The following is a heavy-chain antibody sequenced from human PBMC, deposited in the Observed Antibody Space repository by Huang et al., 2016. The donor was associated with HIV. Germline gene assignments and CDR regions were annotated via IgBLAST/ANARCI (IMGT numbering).Heavy chain of an antibody. CDR2: INHNGKI. V-gene: IGHV4-34*02. J-gene: IGHJ4*02. Sequence: QVQLKQWGAGLLKPSETLSLTCAVYGGAFRGSSWTWIRQFPEKGLEWIGDINHNGKIIYHPSLSARVTISTDTSKNHFSLPLTSVTAADTALYYCARGFNYYASDNLGVYYFDSWGLGTLVTVSP. CDR3: ARGFNYYASDNLGVYYFDS. D-gene: IGHD3-10*01. CDR1: GGAFRGSS.